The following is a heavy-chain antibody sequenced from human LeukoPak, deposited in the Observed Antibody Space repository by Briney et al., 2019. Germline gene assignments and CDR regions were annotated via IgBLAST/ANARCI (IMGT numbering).Heavy chain of an antibody. V-gene: IGHV4-39*07. CDR3: ARGDYYDSSGYYPFDY. Sequence: SETLSLTCTVSGGSISSSSYYWGWIRQPPGKGLEWIGSIYYSGSTYYNPSLKSRVTISVDTSKNQFSLKLSSVTAADTAVYYCARGDYYDSSGYYPFDYWGQGTLVTVSS. CDR2: IYYSGST. J-gene: IGHJ4*02. D-gene: IGHD3-22*01. CDR1: GGSISSSSYY.